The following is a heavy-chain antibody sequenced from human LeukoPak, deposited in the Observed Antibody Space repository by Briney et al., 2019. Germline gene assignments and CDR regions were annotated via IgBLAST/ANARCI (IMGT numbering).Heavy chain of an antibody. J-gene: IGHJ5*02. Sequence: PGGSLRLSCAVSGFAFSNYNMNWVRQAPGKGLEWVASISSSSGHIHYADSVKGRFTISRDNAKNLLYLQMNSLRAEDTAIYYCARLWERNFSAFGPWGQGTLVIVSS. CDR2: ISSSSGHI. D-gene: IGHD1-26*01. CDR3: ARLWERNFSAFGP. CDR1: GFAFSNYN. V-gene: IGHV3-21*01.